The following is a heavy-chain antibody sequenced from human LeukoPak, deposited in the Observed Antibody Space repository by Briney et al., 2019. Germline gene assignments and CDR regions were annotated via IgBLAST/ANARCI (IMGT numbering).Heavy chain of an antibody. CDR3: AREPSRYYYGSGSPSNWFDP. CDR2: ISAYNGNT. V-gene: IGHV1-18*01. CDR1: GYTFTSYG. Sequence: ASVKVSCKASGYTFTSYGISRVRQAPGQGLEWMAWISAYNGNTNYAQKLQGRVTMTTDTSTSTAYMELRSLRSDYTAVYYCAREPSRYYYGSGSPSNWFDPWGQGTLVTVSS. J-gene: IGHJ5*02. D-gene: IGHD3-10*01.